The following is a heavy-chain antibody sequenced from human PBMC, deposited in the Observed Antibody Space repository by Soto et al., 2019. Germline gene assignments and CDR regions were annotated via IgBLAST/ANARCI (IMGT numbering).Heavy chain of an antibody. CDR3: ASDGATPTWRPSFFDL. D-gene: IGHD3-3*01. Sequence: QVQLVESGGGVVQPGRSLRLSCAASGFTFSNYAMHWVRQTPGKGLEWVAIVSYDGTNQHYADSVTGRFTISRDNSENPLYLHMNSLRAEDTALYYCASDGATPTWRPSFFDLWCRGTLVTVSS. CDR1: GFTFSNYA. CDR2: VSYDGTNQ. J-gene: IGHJ2*01. V-gene: IGHV3-30-3*01.